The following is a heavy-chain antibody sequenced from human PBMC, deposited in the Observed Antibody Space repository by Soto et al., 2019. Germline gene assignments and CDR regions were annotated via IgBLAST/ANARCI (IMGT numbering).Heavy chain of an antibody. CDR3: ARLGSTNTFDI. J-gene: IGHJ3*02. D-gene: IGHD2-2*01. CDR1: GFTFSDHW. CDR2: IKGDGSYT. V-gene: IGHV3-74*01. Sequence: GGSLRLSCAASGFTFSDHWMHWVRQAAGKGLVWVSRIKGDGSYTNYADSVKGRFTIIRDNAKNTLYLQMNSLRAEDTAVYYCARLGSTNTFDIWGLGTKVTVS.